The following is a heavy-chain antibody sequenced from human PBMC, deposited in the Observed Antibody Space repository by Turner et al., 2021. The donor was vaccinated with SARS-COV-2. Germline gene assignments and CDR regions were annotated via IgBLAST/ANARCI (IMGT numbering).Heavy chain of an antibody. CDR3: ASFGGDYVFDY. D-gene: IGHD3-10*01. Sequence: QVQLVQSGAEVKKPGSSVTVSCKASGGTFSSYAISWVRQAPGQGLEGMGGIIPIFGTPNYAQKFQCRVTITADESTSTAYMELSSLRSEDTAVYYCASFGGDYVFDYWGQGTLVTVSS. J-gene: IGHJ4*02. CDR2: IIPIFGTP. V-gene: IGHV1-69*01. CDR1: GGTFSSYA.